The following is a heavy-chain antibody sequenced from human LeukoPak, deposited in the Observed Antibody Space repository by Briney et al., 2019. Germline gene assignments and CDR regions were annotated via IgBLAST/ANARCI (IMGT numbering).Heavy chain of an antibody. CDR2: IYPNSGDT. D-gene: IGHD2-2*01. J-gene: IGHJ6*03. V-gene: IGHV1-2*02. CDR1: GYTFTDYY. CDR3: ARGEGCSSTRCYYYYYMDV. Sequence: ASVKVSCKASGYTFTDYYMHWVRQAPGQGLEWMGWIYPNSGDTRYAQKFQGRVTMARDTSINTAYMELNRLRSDDTAVYYCARGEGCSSTRCYYYYYMDVWGKGTTVTVSS.